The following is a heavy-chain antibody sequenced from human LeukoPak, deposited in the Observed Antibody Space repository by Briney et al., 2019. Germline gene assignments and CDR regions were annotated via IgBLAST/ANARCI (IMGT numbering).Heavy chain of an antibody. CDR2: INPNSGGT. CDR3: ARRAPDYYDSSGYYYGY. V-gene: IGHV1-2*02. Sequence: GASVKVSCKASGYTFTGYYMHWVRQAPGQGLEWMGWINPNSGGTNYAQKFQGRVTMTRDTSISTAYMELSRLRSDDTAVYYGARRAPDYYDSSGYYYGYWGQGTLVTVSS. J-gene: IGHJ4*02. D-gene: IGHD3-22*01. CDR1: GYTFTGYY.